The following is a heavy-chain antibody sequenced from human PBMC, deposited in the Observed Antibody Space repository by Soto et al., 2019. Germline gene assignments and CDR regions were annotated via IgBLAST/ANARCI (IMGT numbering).Heavy chain of an antibody. Sequence: QLQLQESGPGLVKSSETLSLTCTVSGGSISSSSYYWDWIRQPPGKGLEWIGNIYYSGNTYYNPSLKSRVTISVDTAKNHFSLKLSSVTAADTAVYYWARHLLVVPFILNWFDPWGQGTLVTVYS. CDR3: ARHLLVVPFILNWFDP. CDR1: GGSISSSSYY. CDR2: IYYSGNT. V-gene: IGHV4-39*01. J-gene: IGHJ5*02. D-gene: IGHD3-22*01.